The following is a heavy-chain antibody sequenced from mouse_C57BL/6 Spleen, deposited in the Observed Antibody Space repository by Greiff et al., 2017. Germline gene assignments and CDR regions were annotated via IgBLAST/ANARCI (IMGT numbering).Heavy chain of an antibody. CDR3: ARQNYGNYLYYAMDY. CDR1: GFTFSSYG. V-gene: IGHV5-6*01. D-gene: IGHD2-1*01. Sequence: EVQLVESGGDLVKPGGSLKLSCAASGFTFSSYGMSWVRQTPDKRLEWVATISSGGSYTYYPDSVKGRFTISRDNAKNTLYLQMSSLKSEDTAMYYCARQNYGNYLYYAMDYWGQGTSVTVSS. CDR2: ISSGGSYT. J-gene: IGHJ4*01.